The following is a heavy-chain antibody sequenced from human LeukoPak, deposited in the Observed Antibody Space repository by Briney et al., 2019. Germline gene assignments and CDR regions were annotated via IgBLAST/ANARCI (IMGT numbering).Heavy chain of an antibody. J-gene: IGHJ4*02. CDR1: GFTFSAFY. D-gene: IGHD3-16*01. Sequence: GGSLRLSCAASGFTFSAFYMSWIRPAPGKGLEWVSYISSSGSTIYYADSVKGRFTISRDNATNYLYLQMNSLRAEAAAVYYCARGGLITFGGVSYFDYWGQGTLVTVSS. V-gene: IGHV3-11*01. CDR3: ARGGLITFGGVSYFDY. CDR2: ISSSGSTI.